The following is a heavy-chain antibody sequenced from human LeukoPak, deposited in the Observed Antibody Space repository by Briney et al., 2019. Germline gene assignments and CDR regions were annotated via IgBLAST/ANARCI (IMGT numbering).Heavy chain of an antibody. CDR2: IYSGGST. CDR1: GFTFSNYA. D-gene: IGHD3-22*01. Sequence: GGSLRLSCVASGFTFSNYAMTWVRQAPGKGLEWVSVIYSGGSTYYADSVKGRFTISRDNSKNTLYLQMNSLRAEDTAVYYCARGLGYYDSSGYYYGNLNFDYWGQGTLVTVSS. CDR3: ARGLGYYDSSGYYYGNLNFDY. J-gene: IGHJ4*02. V-gene: IGHV3-53*01.